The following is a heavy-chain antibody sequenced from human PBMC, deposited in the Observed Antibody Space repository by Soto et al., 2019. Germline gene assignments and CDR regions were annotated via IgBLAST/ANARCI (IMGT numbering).Heavy chain of an antibody. CDR2: INHSGST. CDR1: GGSFSGYY. V-gene: IGHV4-34*01. CDR3: ARGTTGTTIVGNWFDP. Sequence: SETLSLTCAVYGGSFSGYYWSWIRQPPGKGLEWIGEINHSGSTNYNPSLKSRVTISVDTSKNQFSLKLSSVTAADTAVYYCARGTTGTTIVGNWFDPWGQGTLVTVSS. J-gene: IGHJ5*02. D-gene: IGHD1-1*01.